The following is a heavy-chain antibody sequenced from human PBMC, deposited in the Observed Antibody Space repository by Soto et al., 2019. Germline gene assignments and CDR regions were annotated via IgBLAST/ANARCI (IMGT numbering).Heavy chain of an antibody. CDR3: VRDFSHAFGFYNYFND. D-gene: IGHD1-1*01. J-gene: IGHJ1*01. V-gene: IGHV3-33*01. CDR2: IWYDGSNQ. CDR1: GFSFRTYG. Sequence: QVQLVESGGGVVQPEGSLRLSCAASGFSFRTYGMHWVRQAPGKGLEWVAIIWYDGSNQYYADSVKGRFTVSRDNSKNTMYLQMNSLRGEDTAVYYCVRDFSHAFGFYNYFNDWGQGTLVTVSS.